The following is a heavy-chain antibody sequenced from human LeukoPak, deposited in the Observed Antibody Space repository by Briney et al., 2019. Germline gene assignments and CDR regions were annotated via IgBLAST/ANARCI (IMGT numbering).Heavy chain of an antibody. Sequence: GRSLRLSCAASGFTFSNYGMHWVRQAPAKGLEWVGAVSYDGSNKYYPDSVKGRFTISRDNSKNTLCLQMNSLRAEDTAVYYCAKEGYYGSGSFPDYWGQGTLVTVSS. D-gene: IGHD3-10*01. CDR3: AKEGYYGSGSFPDY. CDR2: VSYDGSNK. CDR1: GFTFSNYG. V-gene: IGHV3-30*18. J-gene: IGHJ4*02.